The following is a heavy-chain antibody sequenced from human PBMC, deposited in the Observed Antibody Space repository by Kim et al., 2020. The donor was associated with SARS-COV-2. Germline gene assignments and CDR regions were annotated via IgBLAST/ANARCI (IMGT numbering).Heavy chain of an antibody. CDR1: GFTFSSYW. D-gene: IGHD4-17*01. CDR3: ARERGEGGYDYEGFLDY. Sequence: GGSLRLSCAASGFTFSSYWMHWVRQAPGKGLVWVSRINSDGSSTSYADSVKGRFTISRDNAKNTLYLQMNSLRAEDTAVYYCARERGEGGYDYEGFLDYWAQGTLVTVSS. J-gene: IGHJ4*02. V-gene: IGHV3-74*01. CDR2: INSDGSST.